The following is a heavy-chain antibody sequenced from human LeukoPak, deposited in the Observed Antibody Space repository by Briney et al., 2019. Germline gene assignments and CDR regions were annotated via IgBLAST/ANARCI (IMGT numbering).Heavy chain of an antibody. CDR1: KFTFSSYA. CDR2: ISFDGTTI. V-gene: IGHV3-30*04. Sequence: GGSLRLSCAASKFTFSSYAMHWVRRAPGKGLEWVAFISFDGTTIYYADSVKGRFTISRDNSKNTMYLQMRSLRLDDTATYYCARDIDGDRYFDSWGQGTLVTVSS. J-gene: IGHJ4*02. D-gene: IGHD4-17*01. CDR3: ARDIDGDRYFDS.